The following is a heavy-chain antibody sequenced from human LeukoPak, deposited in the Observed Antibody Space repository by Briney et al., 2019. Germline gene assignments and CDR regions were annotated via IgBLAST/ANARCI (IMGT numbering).Heavy chain of an antibody. Sequence: ATVKISCKVSGYTFTDYYKHWVQQAPRKRLEWMGLVDPEDGETIYAEKFQGRVTITADTSTDTAYMKLSSLRSEDTAVYYCATGRVLTGPPYWGQGTLVTVSS. J-gene: IGHJ4*02. CDR1: GYTFTDYY. CDR3: ATGRVLTGPPY. D-gene: IGHD1-20*01. V-gene: IGHV1-69-2*01. CDR2: VDPEDGET.